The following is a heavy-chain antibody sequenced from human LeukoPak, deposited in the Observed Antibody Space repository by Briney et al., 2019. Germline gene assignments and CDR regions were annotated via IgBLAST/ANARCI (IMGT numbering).Heavy chain of an antibody. CDR2: IYTSGST. V-gene: IGHV4-61*02. D-gene: IGHD2-2*01. CDR3: ARVASVPAATFDY. Sequence: SETLPLTCTVSGGSISSGSYYWSWIRQPAGKGLEWIGRIYTSGSTNYNPSLKSRVTISVDTSKNQFSLKLSSVTATDTAVYYCARVASVPAATFDYWGQGTLVTVSS. CDR1: GGSISSGSYY. J-gene: IGHJ4*02.